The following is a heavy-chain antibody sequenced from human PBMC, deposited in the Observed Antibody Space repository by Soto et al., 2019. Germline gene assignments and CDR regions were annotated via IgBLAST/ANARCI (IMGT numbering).Heavy chain of an antibody. Sequence: VDLVETGGGLIQPGGSLRLSCAVSGLTVTNNHMNWNWVRQAPGKGLEWVSVIYGADNDNTYYADSVRDRFTVSRDSSQNMVFFQMNDLRAEDTAVYYCARGGYDWGQGTLVTVSS. V-gene: IGHV3-53*02. D-gene: IGHD6-13*01. CDR1: GLTVTNNH. J-gene: IGHJ4*02. CDR2: IYGADNDNT. CDR3: ARGGYD.